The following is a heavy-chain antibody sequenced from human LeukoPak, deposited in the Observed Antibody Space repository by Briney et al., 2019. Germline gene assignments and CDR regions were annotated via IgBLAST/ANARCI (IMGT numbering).Heavy chain of an antibody. V-gene: IGHV3-11*01. CDR1: GFTFSDYN. J-gene: IGHJ3*02. CDR2: TRNSDNNM. D-gene: IGHD6-19*01. CDR3: ARRIAGDGSHAFDI. Sequence: PGGSLRLSCAASGFTFSDYNMGWMRQAPGKGLEWVSYTRNSDNNMFYADSVKGRFTISRDNAKYAVYLQMNSLRAEDTAVYYCARRIAGDGSHAFDIWGQGTMVTVSS.